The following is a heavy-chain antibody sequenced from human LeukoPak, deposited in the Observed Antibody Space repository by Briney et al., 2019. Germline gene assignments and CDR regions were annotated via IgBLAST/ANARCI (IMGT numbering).Heavy chain of an antibody. CDR2: ISGSGGST. Sequence: GGSLRLSCAASGFTFSSYAMSWVRPAPGKGLEWVSAISGSGGSTYYAHSVNGGFTISRDNPKNTMYLQMNSMRAQDTAVYYCAKSSGWYRDYFDYWGQGTLVTVSS. D-gene: IGHD6-19*01. CDR1: GFTFSSYA. J-gene: IGHJ4*02. CDR3: AKSSGWYRDYFDY. V-gene: IGHV3-23*01.